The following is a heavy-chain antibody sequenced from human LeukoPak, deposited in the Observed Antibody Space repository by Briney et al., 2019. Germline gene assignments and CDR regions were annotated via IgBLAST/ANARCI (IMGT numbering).Heavy chain of an antibody. Sequence: ASVKVSCKASGYTFTSYAMHWVRQAPGQRLEWMGWINAGNGNTKYSQEFQGRVTITRDTSASTAYMELSSLRSEDMAVYYCARTEYSSGYGTSYFDYWGQGTLVTVSS. V-gene: IGHV1-3*03. J-gene: IGHJ4*02. CDR3: ARTEYSSGYGTSYFDY. D-gene: IGHD6-19*01. CDR2: INAGNGNT. CDR1: GYTFTSYA.